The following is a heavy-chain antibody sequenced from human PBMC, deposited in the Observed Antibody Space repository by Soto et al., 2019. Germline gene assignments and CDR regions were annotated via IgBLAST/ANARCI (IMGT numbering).Heavy chain of an antibody. Sequence: QLQLQESGPGLVKLSETLSLTCSVSGGSISSNNYYWGWIRQPPGKGLEWIGSIYYTGSIYYNPSLHSRATISVATSNNLFTLKLSSVAAADTAVYFCARQRGCSYGLRESFDYWGQGTLVTVSS. CDR3: ARQRGCSYGLRESFDY. CDR1: GGSISSNNYY. CDR2: IYYTGSI. D-gene: IGHD5-18*01. J-gene: IGHJ4*02. V-gene: IGHV4-39*01.